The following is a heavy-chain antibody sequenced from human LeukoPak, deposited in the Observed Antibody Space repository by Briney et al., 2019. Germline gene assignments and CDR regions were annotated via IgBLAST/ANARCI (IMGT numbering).Heavy chain of an antibody. D-gene: IGHD2-8*01. CDR2: NYSDGAT. CDR1: EFSVSSNY. J-gene: IGHJ6*01. V-gene: IGHV3-66*02. CDR3: EGESGLRNGGDV. Sequence: PGGSLSLSCAASEFSVSSNYMEWVRQAPGKGLGWVSVNYSDGATFYADSAKGRFTLCRVSSGNTLFDQRDSLRPVDTGVYYGEGESGLRNGGDVWGLRTTVTVST.